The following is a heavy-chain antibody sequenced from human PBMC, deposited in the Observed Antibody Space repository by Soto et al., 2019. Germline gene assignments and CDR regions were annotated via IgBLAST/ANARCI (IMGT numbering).Heavy chain of an antibody. J-gene: IGHJ5*02. D-gene: IGHD2-2*01. CDR2: IIPILGIA. Sequence: QVQLVQSGAEVKKPGSSVKVSCKASGGTFSSYTISWVRQAPGQGLEWMGRIIPILGIANYAQKFQGRVTITADKSTSTAYMELSRLRSEDTAVYYCARGTMLLLNPRWFDPWGQGTLVTVSS. V-gene: IGHV1-69*02. CDR3: ARGTMLLLNPRWFDP. CDR1: GGTFSSYT.